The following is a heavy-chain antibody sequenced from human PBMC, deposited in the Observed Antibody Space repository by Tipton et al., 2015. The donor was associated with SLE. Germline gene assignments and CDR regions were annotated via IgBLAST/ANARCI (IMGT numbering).Heavy chain of an antibody. D-gene: IGHD4-17*01. CDR3: ARGISYGDWFDY. CDR1: GGSFSGYY. Sequence: TLSLTCAVYGGSFSGYYWSWIRQPPGKGLEWIGYIYYSGSTNYNPSLKSRVTISVDTSKNQFSLRLNSVTAADTAVYYCARGISYGDWFDYWGQGTLVTVSS. CDR2: IYYSGST. V-gene: IGHV4-59*07. J-gene: IGHJ4*02.